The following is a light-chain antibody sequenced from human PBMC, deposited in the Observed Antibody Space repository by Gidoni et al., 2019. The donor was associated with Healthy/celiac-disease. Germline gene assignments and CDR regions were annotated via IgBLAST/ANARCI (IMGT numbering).Light chain of an antibody. Sequence: DIQMAQSPSTLSASVGDRVTITCRASQSISNWLAWYQQKPGKAPKLLIYDASSLESGVPSRFSGSGSGTEFTLTISSLQPDDFATYYCQQQGTFGQGTKVEIK. V-gene: IGKV1-5*01. J-gene: IGKJ1*01. CDR3: QQQGT. CDR1: QSISNW. CDR2: DAS.